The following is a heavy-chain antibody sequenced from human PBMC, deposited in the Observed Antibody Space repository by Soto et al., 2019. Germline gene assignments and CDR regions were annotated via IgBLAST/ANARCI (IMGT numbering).Heavy chain of an antibody. D-gene: IGHD3-3*01. CDR3: ERGERLYYFYYGMDV. J-gene: IGHJ6*02. V-gene: IGHV1-3*04. CDR1: GYNFCNYA. CDR2: FNTTNGNT. Sequence: GCPVKCSLQDSGYNFCNYALLWVRHAPGKGIECIGWFNTTNGNTKYSQKCQGIITMTRDTSSSPAFLELSRLKAEDTAVYYFERGERLYYFYYGMDVWGQWSTVTVSS.